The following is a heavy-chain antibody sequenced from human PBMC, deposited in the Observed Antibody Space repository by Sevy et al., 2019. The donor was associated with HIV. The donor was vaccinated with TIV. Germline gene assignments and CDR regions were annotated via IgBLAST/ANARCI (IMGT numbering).Heavy chain of an antibody. J-gene: IGHJ4*01. Sequence: ASVKVSCKISGYTFSSYRITWVRQAPGQGLECMGRIGPNNGDTNYAQKLQGRVTMITDTSTTTAYMELTNLRSDDTAVYYCAKAYCSGGGCYSLAYWGQGTLVTVSS. CDR3: AKAYCSGGGCYSLAY. CDR1: GYTFSSYR. CDR2: IGPNNGDT. V-gene: IGHV1-18*01. D-gene: IGHD2-15*01.